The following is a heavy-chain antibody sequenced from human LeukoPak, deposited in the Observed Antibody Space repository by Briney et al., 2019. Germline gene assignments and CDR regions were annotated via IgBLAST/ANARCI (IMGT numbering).Heavy chain of an antibody. D-gene: IGHD6-13*01. CDR2: INPNSGGT. CDR3: ARDTAYSSPNFDS. J-gene: IGHJ4*02. Sequence: ASVKVSCKASGYTFTGYYMHWVRQAPGQGLEWMGWINPNSGGTNYAQKFQGRVTMTRDTSISTAYMELSRLRSDDTAVYYCARDTAYSSPNFDSWGQGTLVTVSS. V-gene: IGHV1-2*02. CDR1: GYTFTGYY.